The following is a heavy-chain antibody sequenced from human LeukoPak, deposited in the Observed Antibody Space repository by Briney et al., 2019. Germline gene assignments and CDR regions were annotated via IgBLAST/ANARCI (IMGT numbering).Heavy chain of an antibody. CDR1: GFAFSSYW. D-gene: IGHD1-26*01. CDR2: IKQDGSEK. J-gene: IGHJ4*02. Sequence: GGSLRLSCAASGFAFSSYWVSRVRQAPGKGLEWVANIKQDGSEKYYVDSVKGRFTISRDNAKNSLYLQMNSLRAEDTAVYYCARAPYSGSYFDYWGQGTLVTVSS. CDR3: ARAPYSGSYFDY. V-gene: IGHV3-7*01.